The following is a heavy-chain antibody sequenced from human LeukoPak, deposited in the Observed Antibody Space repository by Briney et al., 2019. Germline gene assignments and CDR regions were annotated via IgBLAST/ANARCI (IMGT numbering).Heavy chain of an antibody. Sequence: GGSLRLSCAASGFTFCNYAMSWVRQAPGKGLEWVSAVSGSGDSTYYAGSVKGRFTISRDNSKNTVYLQMNSLGAEDTAVYYCAKFWDFGDYAIDYWGQGTLVTVSS. CDR1: GFTFCNYA. D-gene: IGHD4-17*01. J-gene: IGHJ4*02. CDR3: AKFWDFGDYAIDY. V-gene: IGHV3-23*01. CDR2: VSGSGDST.